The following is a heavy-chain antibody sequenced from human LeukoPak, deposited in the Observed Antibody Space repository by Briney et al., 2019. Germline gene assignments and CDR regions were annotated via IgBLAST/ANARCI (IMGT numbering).Heavy chain of an antibody. CDR3: AREINYDILTGYYNEYWFDP. V-gene: IGHV4-4*07. CDR2: IYTSGST. J-gene: IGHJ5*02. Sequence: PSETLSLTCTVSGGSISSYYWSWIRQPAGKGLEWIGPIYTSGSTNYNPSLKSRVTMSVDTSKNQFSLKLSSVTAADTAVYYCAREINYDILTGYYNEYWFDPRGQGTLVTVSS. D-gene: IGHD3-9*01. CDR1: GGSISSYY.